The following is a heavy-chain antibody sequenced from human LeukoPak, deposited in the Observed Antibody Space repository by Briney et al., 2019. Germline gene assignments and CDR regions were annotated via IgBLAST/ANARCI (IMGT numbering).Heavy chain of an antibody. CDR2: IKQDGSEK. Sequence: PGGSLRLSCAASGFTFSSYWMSWVRQAPGKGLEWVANIKQDGSEKYYVDSVKGRFTISRDNAKNTLYLQMNSLRAQDTAVYYCAKVFANYYDSSGYYPYPFDYWGQGTLVTVSS. V-gene: IGHV3-7*03. D-gene: IGHD3-22*01. J-gene: IGHJ4*02. CDR1: GFTFSSYW. CDR3: AKVFANYYDSSGYYPYPFDY.